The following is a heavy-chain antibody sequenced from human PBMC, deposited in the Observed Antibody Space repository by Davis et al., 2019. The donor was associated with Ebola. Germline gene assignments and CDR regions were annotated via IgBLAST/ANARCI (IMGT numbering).Heavy chain of an antibody. CDR2: INPSGGST. CDR3: ARGRNSNQLGGWFDP. V-gene: IGHV1-46*01. D-gene: IGHD2-2*01. CDR1: GGTFSSYA. J-gene: IGHJ5*02. Sequence: AASVKVSCKASGGTFSSYAISWVRQAPGQGLEWMGIINPSGGSTSYAQKFQGRVTMTRDTSTSTVYMELSSLRSEDTAVYYCARGRNSNQLGGWFDPWGQGTLVTVSS.